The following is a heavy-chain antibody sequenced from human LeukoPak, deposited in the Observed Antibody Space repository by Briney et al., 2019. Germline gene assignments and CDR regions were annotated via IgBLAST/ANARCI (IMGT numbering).Heavy chain of an antibody. J-gene: IGHJ4*02. CDR2: INHSGST. Sequence: SETLSLTCAVYGGSFSGYYWSWIRQPPGKGLEWIGEINHSGSTNYNASLKSRVTISVDTSKNQFSLKLSSVTAADTAVYYCARVSVRRQWQMGDYWGQGTLVTVSS. CDR3: ARVSVRRQWQMGDY. CDR1: GGSFSGYY. V-gene: IGHV4-34*01. D-gene: IGHD6-19*01.